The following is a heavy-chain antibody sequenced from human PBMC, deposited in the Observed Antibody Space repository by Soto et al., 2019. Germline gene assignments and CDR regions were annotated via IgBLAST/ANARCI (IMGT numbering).Heavy chain of an antibody. CDR3: AAWAEGATEVH. CDR2: IWYDASKQ. CDR1: GFSFSVYG. J-gene: IGHJ4*02. Sequence: GGSLRLSCETSGFSFSVYGMHWVRQAPGKGLEWVAVIWYDASKQFYAASVEGRFTISRDNSKAILYLQMNSLRAEDTAVYYCAAWAEGATEVHWGQGTLVTVSS. V-gene: IGHV3-33*01. D-gene: IGHD2-15*01.